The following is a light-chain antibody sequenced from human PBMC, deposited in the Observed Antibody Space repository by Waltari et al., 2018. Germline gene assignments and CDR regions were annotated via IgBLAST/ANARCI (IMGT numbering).Light chain of an antibody. V-gene: IGLV1-44*01. CDR1: RSNIGSNT. Sequence: QSVLTQPPSASGTPGQRVTISCSGSRSNIGSNTVNWYHQLPGPAPTLLSYSNNQRPSGVPDRFSGSKSGTSASLAISGLQSEDEADYYCAAWDDSLNGNYVFGTGTKVTVL. CDR2: SNN. CDR3: AAWDDSLNGNYV. J-gene: IGLJ1*01.